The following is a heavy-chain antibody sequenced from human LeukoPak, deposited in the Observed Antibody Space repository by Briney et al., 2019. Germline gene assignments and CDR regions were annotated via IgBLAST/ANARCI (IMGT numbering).Heavy chain of an antibody. Sequence: SETLSLTCTVSGGSISSYYWGWIRQPPGKGLEWIGGIYYSGSTYYNPSLKSRVTISVDTSKNQFSLKLSSVTAADTAVYYCARCITMVRGVYYYYMDVWGKGTTVTISS. CDR2: IYYSGST. CDR3: ARCITMVRGVYYYYMDV. D-gene: IGHD3-10*01. CDR1: GGSISSYY. V-gene: IGHV4-39*01. J-gene: IGHJ6*03.